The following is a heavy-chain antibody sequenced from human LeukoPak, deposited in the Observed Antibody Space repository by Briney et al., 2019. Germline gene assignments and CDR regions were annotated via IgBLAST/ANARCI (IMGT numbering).Heavy chain of an antibody. CDR3: ARVGDSTGYYYFDY. Sequence: SAKVSCKASGGTFSSYAISWVRQAPGQGLEWMGGIIPIFGTANYAQKFQGRVTITADESTSTAYMELSSLRSEDTAVYYCARVGDSTGYYYFDYWGQGTLVTVSS. D-gene: IGHD3-22*01. CDR2: IIPIFGTA. V-gene: IGHV1-69*13. CDR1: GGTFSSYA. J-gene: IGHJ4*02.